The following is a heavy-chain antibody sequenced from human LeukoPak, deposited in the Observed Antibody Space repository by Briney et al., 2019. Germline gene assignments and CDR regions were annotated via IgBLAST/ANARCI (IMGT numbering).Heavy chain of an antibody. CDR2: IIPIFGTA. CDR1: GGTFSSYA. Sequence: GASVTVSCKASGGTFSSYAISWVRQAPGQGLEWMGGIIPIFGTANYAQKFQGRVTITADESTSTAYMELSSLRSEDTAVYYCATEIHRGSGIAAVRGQGTLVTVSS. V-gene: IGHV1-69*13. CDR3: ATEIHRGSGIAAV. J-gene: IGHJ4*02. D-gene: IGHD6-13*01.